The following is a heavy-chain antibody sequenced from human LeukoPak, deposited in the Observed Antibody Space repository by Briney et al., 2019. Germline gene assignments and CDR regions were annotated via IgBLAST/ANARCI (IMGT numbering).Heavy chain of an antibody. CDR3: ARGGIQVSGIDEFDY. J-gene: IGHJ4*02. CDR2: IGIRGDT. CDR1: GFTFIGYD. V-gene: IGHV3-13*01. D-gene: IGHD6-19*01. Sequence: PAGSLSLSCAASGFTFIGYDMHWVRHVIGKGLEWVSAIGIRGDTHYSGSVKGRFTISRENAESSLYLQMNSLRAADTAVYYCARGGIQVSGIDEFDYWGQGTLVTVSS.